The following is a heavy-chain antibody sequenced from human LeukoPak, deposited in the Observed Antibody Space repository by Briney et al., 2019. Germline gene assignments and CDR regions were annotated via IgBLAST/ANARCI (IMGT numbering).Heavy chain of an antibody. J-gene: IGHJ2*01. D-gene: IGHD3-9*01. Sequence: ASAKVSCKASGYTFTGYYMHWVRQAPGQGLEWMGWINPNSGGTNYAQKFQGRVTMTRDTSISTAYMELSSLRSEDTAVYYCARDLRYFDWLSLGWYFDLWGRGTLVTVS. CDR1: GYTFTGYY. CDR3: ARDLRYFDWLSLGWYFDL. V-gene: IGHV1-2*02. CDR2: INPNSGGT.